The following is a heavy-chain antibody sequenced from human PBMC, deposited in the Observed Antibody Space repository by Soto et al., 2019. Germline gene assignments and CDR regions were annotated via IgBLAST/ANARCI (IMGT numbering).Heavy chain of an antibody. V-gene: IGHV1-18*01. D-gene: IGHD6-6*01. CDR1: GYTFTTYG. J-gene: IGHJ5*01. Sequence: GASVKVSCKASGYTFTTYGISWVRQAPGQGLEWMGWISAYNGDTNYAQSLQGRVTMTTDTSTSTAYMELRSLRSDDTAIYYCARDHLAARPGWFDSWGQGTLVTVSS. CDR2: ISAYNGDT. CDR3: ARDHLAARPGWFDS.